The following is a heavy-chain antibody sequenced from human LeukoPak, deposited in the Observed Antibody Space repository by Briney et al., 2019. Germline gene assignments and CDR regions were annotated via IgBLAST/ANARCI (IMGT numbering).Heavy chain of an antibody. Sequence: GGSLRLSCAASGFTFSSYAMSWVRQAPGKGLEWVSVISGSGGSTYYADSVKGRFTISRDNSKNTLYLQMDSLRAEDTAVYYCAKDLPGIRPLGGYFDYWGQGTLVTVSS. J-gene: IGHJ4*02. V-gene: IGHV3-23*01. D-gene: IGHD3-16*01. CDR2: ISGSGGST. CDR1: GFTFSSYA. CDR3: AKDLPGIRPLGGYFDY.